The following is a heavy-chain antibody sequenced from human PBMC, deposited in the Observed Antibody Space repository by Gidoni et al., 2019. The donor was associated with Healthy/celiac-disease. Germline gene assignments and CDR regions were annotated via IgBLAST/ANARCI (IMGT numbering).Heavy chain of an antibody. V-gene: IGHV3-11*05. Sequence: QVQLVESGGGLVKPGGSLRLSCAASGFTFIDYYMIWSRQAPGKGLEGVSYISSSSSYTNDADSVKGRFTISRDNAKNSLYLQMNSLRAEDTAVYYWARDFIAAAGYFDYWGQGTLVTVSS. D-gene: IGHD6-13*01. CDR1: GFTFIDYY. J-gene: IGHJ4*02. CDR2: ISSSSSYT. CDR3: ARDFIAAAGYFDY.